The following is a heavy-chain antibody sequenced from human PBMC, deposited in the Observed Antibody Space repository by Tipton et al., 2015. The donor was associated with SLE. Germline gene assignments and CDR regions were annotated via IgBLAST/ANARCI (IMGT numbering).Heavy chain of an antibody. Sequence: TLSLTCAVSGYSISSVYYWGWIRQAPGKGLEWIGSIFHSGSTDYKSSLKSRVTISVDTSKNQFSLKLSSVTATDTAVYYCARETKYYFDSWGQGTLVTVSS. CDR2: IFHSGST. J-gene: IGHJ4*02. CDR3: ARETKYYFDS. CDR1: GYSISSVYY. V-gene: IGHV4-38-2*02.